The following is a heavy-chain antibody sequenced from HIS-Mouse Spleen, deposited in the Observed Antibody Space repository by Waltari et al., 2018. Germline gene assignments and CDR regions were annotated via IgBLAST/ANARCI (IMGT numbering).Heavy chain of an antibody. D-gene: IGHD7-27*01. J-gene: IGHJ4*02. Sequence: QVQLVQSGAEVKKPGASVKVSCKASGYTFTGYYMHWVRQAPVQGREWMGGISPHVGGTKYEQKLEGRVTMNRDTAISTAYMERSRLRSDDTAVYYCARDQLGGFDYWGQGTLVTVSS. V-gene: IGHV1-2*02. CDR2: ISPHVGGT. CDR3: ARDQLGGFDY. CDR1: GYTFTGYY.